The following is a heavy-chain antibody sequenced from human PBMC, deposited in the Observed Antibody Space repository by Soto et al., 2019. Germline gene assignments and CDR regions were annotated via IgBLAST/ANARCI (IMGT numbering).Heavy chain of an antibody. D-gene: IGHD1-26*01. CDR2: ISDDGDKR. J-gene: IGHJ4*02. CDR3: AKARVRIVGANSFDY. V-gene: IGHV3-30*18. CDR1: GFTFSNYG. Sequence: VGSLRLSCVGSGFTFSNYGMHWVRQPPGKGLEWVALISDDGDKRYYADSVRGRLIISRDNSKDTLYLQMNSLGPDDTAGYFCAKARVRIVGANSFDYWGQGTPVTVSS.